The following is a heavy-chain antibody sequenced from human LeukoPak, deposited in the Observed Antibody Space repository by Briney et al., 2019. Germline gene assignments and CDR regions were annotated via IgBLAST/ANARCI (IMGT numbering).Heavy chain of an antibody. D-gene: IGHD2-21*02. CDR1: GFVFSDYG. V-gene: IGHV3-30*02. CDR2: VRYDGSNE. J-gene: IGHJ4*02. CDR3: AREPGGGYHSEGPQY. Sequence: GGSLRLSCAASGFVFSDYGMHWVRQAPGKGLEWVAFVRYDGSNEYYADSMKGRFTIYRDNSKNTLYLQMNSLRAEDTAVYSCAREPGGGYHSEGPQYWGLGTLITVSS.